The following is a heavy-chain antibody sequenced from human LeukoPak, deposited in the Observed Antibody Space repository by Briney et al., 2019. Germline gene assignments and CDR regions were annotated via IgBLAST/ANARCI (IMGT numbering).Heavy chain of an antibody. V-gene: IGHV1-69-2*01. CDR3: ATARFGYYDIREAYWFDP. Sequence: ASVKVSCKVSGYTFTDYYMHWVQQAPGKGLEWMGLVDPEDGETIYAEKFQGRVTITADTSTDTAYMELSSLRSEDTAVYYCATARFGYYDIREAYWFDPWGQGTLVTVSS. J-gene: IGHJ5*02. D-gene: IGHD3-22*01. CDR2: VDPEDGET. CDR1: GYTFTDYY.